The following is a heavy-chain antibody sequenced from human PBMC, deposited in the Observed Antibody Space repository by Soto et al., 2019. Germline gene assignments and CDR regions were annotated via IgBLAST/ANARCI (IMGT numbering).Heavy chain of an antibody. Sequence: QLQLQESGPGLVKPSETLSLTCTVSGGSISSSSFHWGWIRQPPGKVLEWIGSIYYSGSTYYSPSLKSGFTISVDTSKNQFSLKLSSVTAADTAVYYCGTRVRAAGIDWWVDPWGQGTLVTVSS. V-gene: IGHV4-39*01. J-gene: IGHJ5*02. CDR3: GTRVRAAGIDWWVDP. CDR2: IYYSGST. D-gene: IGHD3-9*01. CDR1: GGSISSSSFH.